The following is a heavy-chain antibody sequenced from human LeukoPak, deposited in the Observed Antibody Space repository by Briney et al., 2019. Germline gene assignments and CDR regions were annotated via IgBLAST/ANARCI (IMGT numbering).Heavy chain of an antibody. CDR3: ASDKAEGSTSN. CDR2: ISSSGSTI. V-gene: IGHV3-48*03. D-gene: IGHD6-13*01. CDR1: GFTLSSYA. J-gene: IGHJ4*02. Sequence: PGGSLRPSCAASGFTLSSYATNWVCQAPGKGLEWVSYISSSGSTIYYADSVKGRFTISRDNAKNSLYLQMNSLRAEDTAVYYCASDKAEGSTSNWGQGTLVTVSS.